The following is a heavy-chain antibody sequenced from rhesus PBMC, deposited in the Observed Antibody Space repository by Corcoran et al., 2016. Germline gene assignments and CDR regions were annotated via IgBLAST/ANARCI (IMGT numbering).Heavy chain of an antibody. V-gene: IGHV4-127*01. CDR3: ARENLDWSNNRFDV. CDR2: IYGGSGST. CDR1: GYSISRGYG. J-gene: IGHJ5-1*01. Sequence: QVQLQESGPGLVKPSETLSLTCAVSGYSISRGYGWGWIRRPPGKGLEWIGQIYGGSGSTYYNPSLKSRVTVSKDTSKNQFSLKLSSVTAADTAVYYCARENLDWSNNRFDVWGPGVLVTVSS. D-gene: IGHD3-3*01.